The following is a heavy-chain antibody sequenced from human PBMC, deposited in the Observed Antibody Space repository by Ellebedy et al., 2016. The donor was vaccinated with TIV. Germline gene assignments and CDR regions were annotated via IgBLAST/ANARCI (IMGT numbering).Heavy chain of an antibody. Sequence: PGGSLRLSCAASGFTFDDYAMHWVRQAPGKGLEWLSLISGNGANTHYADSVRGRFTISRDNSKYSLYLQMNSLRTEDTALYYCTKTSGMAVAGNDAFDIWGRGTMVTVSS. CDR1: GFTFDDYA. CDR2: ISGNGANT. V-gene: IGHV3-43*02. J-gene: IGHJ3*02. D-gene: IGHD6-19*01. CDR3: TKTSGMAVAGNDAFDI.